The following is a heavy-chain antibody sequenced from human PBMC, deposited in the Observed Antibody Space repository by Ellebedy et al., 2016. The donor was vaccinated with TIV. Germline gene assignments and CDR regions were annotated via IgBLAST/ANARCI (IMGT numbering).Heavy chain of an antibody. CDR2: INPSGGST. Sequence: ASVKVSCRASGYTFTSYQMHWVRQAPGQGLEWMGIINPSGGSTSYTQKFQGRVTMTRDTSTSTVYMELSSLRSEDTAVYYCARDGTFKDYWGQGTLVTVSS. CDR1: GYTFTSYQ. CDR3: ARDGTFKDY. V-gene: IGHV1-46*01. J-gene: IGHJ4*02. D-gene: IGHD1-26*01.